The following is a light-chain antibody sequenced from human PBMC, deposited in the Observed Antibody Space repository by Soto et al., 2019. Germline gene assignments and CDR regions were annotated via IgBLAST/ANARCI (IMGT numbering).Light chain of an antibody. V-gene: IGKV1-9*01. CDR1: QVISTS. Sequence: GARVTIPCRASQVISTSLAWYQVKPGKAPKLLIYAASTLESGVPSRFSATVSGTEFSLTITSLQPEDFATYYCQQLFDSPITFGQGTRLEIK. CDR2: AAS. J-gene: IGKJ5*01. CDR3: QQLFDSPIT.